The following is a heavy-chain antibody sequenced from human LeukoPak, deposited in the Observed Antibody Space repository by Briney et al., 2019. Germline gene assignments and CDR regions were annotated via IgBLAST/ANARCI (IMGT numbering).Heavy chain of an antibody. J-gene: IGHJ3*01. Sequence: GGSLRLSCAASAFTFSDYSMNWVRQAPGKGLEWISYIDTSSSTMYYADSVMGRLTISRDNAKESLYLQMNSLRDEDTAVYYCAREDDSWGPNNLDLWGQGTMVTVSS. CDR2: IDTSSSTM. V-gene: IGHV3-48*02. D-gene: IGHD7-27*01. CDR1: AFTFSDYS. CDR3: AREDDSWGPNNLDL.